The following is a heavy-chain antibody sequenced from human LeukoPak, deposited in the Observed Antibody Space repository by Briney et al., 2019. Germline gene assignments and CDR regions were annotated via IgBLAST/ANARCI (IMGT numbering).Heavy chain of an antibody. CDR1: GFSFSSYS. Sequence: GGSLRLSCAASGFSFSSYSMNWVRQAPGKGLEWVSSISSGSTYIYYADSVKGRFTISRDNAKNSLYLQMNSLRAEDTAVYYCARDLLFFTMINPRGFAFDIWGQGTMVTVSS. J-gene: IGHJ3*02. CDR3: ARDLLFFTMINPRGFAFDI. CDR2: ISSGSTYI. V-gene: IGHV3-21*06. D-gene: IGHD3-22*01.